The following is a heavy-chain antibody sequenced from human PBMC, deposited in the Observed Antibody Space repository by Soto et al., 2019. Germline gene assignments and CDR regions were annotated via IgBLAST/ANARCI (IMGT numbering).Heavy chain of an antibody. CDR1: GGTFSNYA. V-gene: IGHV1-69*01. CDR2: IIPVFGTV. Sequence: QVRLVQSGAEVKKPGSSVKVSCKASGGTFSNYAINWLRLAPGQGLEWLGGIIPVFGTVNYAQKFQGRVTITADESTSTAYRELNRLRSEATAVYYCARDNPYTNSVGHWFDPWGQGTLVIVS. J-gene: IGHJ5*02. CDR3: ARDNPYTNSVGHWFDP. D-gene: IGHD6-13*01.